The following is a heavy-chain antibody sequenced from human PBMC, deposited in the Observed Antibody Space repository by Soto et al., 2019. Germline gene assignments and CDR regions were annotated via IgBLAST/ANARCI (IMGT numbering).Heavy chain of an antibody. V-gene: IGHV3-23*01. D-gene: IGHD3-10*01. CDR1: GFTFSTYA. CDR2: LSGSGGTT. J-gene: IGHJ4*02. Sequence: GGSLRLSCSTSGFTFSTYAMNWVRQAPGKGLEWVSALSGSGGTTYYADSVGGRFTISRDNSKNTLFLQMSSLRAEDTALYYCAKQRAGYGSGSDTFYFDFWGQGTLVT. CDR3: AKQRAGYGSGSDTFYFDF.